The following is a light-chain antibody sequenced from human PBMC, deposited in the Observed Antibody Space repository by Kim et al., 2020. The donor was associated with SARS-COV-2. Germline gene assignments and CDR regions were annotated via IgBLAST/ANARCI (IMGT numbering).Light chain of an antibody. V-gene: IGKV3-11*01. CDR2: DAS. J-gene: IGKJ5*01. CDR3: QQRSHWPPIT. CDR1: QSVISY. Sequence: PGNRATLTWRASQSVISYLAWYQQKPGQAPRLLIYDASSRAAGIPARISGSGSGTDFTLTISSLEPEDFAVYFCQQRSHWPPITFGQGTRLEIK.